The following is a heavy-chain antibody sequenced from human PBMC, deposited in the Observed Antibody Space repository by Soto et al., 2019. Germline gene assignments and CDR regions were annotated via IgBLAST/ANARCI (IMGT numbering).Heavy chain of an antibody. J-gene: IGHJ4*02. D-gene: IGHD3-9*01. V-gene: IGHV1-2*04. CDR3: ARSGEDYDILTGYYDPFDD. CDR1: GYTFTGYY. CDR2: INPNSGGT. Sequence: GASVKVSCKASGYTFTGYYMHWVRQAPGQGLEWMGWINPNSGGTNYAQKFQGWVTMTRDTSISTAYMELSGLRSDDTAVYYCARSGEDYDILTGYYDPFDDWGQGTLVTVSS.